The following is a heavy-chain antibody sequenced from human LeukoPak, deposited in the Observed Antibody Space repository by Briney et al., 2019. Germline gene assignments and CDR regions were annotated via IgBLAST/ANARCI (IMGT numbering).Heavy chain of an antibody. J-gene: IGHJ6*02. D-gene: IGHD6-13*01. CDR2: IYSGGST. Sequence: GGSLRLSCAASGFTVSSNYMSWVRQAPGKGLEWVSVIYSGGSTYYADSVKGRFTISRDNSKSTLYLQMNSLRAEDTAVYYCGAAAGTGPTRPKTCYYYGMDVWGQGTTVTVSS. V-gene: IGHV3-66*01. CDR1: GFTVSSNY. CDR3: GAAAGTGPTRPKTCYYYGMDV.